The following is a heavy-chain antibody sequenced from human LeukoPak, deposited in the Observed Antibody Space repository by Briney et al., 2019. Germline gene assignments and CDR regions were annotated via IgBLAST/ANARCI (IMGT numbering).Heavy chain of an antibody. CDR1: GASISIYY. V-gene: IGHV4-59*01. Sequence: PSETLSLTCTVYGASISIYYWSCIRQPPGKGLEWIGYIYYSGSTNYNPSLKSRVTISVDTSKSQFSLKLSSVTAADTAVYYCARDIAVAGTYFDYWGQGTLVTVSS. J-gene: IGHJ4*02. CDR2: IYYSGST. D-gene: IGHD6-19*01. CDR3: ARDIAVAGTYFDY.